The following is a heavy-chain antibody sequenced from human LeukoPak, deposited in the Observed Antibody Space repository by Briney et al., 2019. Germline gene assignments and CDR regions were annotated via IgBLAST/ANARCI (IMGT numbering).Heavy chain of an antibody. V-gene: IGHV3-53*01. J-gene: IGHJ4*02. CDR2: LYSGGAT. D-gene: IGHD6-19*01. CDR3: TKLKGWYGEGFFDY. CDR1: GFTVISNY. Sequence: GGSLRHSCAASGFTVISNYMSWVRQPAGKGLEWVSVLYSGGATFYADSVKGRFTISRDTSKNTLYLQMNDLRADDTAVYYCTKLKGWYGEGFFDYWGQGTLVTVSS.